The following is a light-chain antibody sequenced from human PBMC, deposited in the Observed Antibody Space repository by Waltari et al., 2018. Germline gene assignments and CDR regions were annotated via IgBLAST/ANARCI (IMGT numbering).Light chain of an antibody. V-gene: IGKV1-9*01. Sequence: DIHLTQSPSFLSASVGDRVTITCRASQAISSFLAWYQRKPGKAPNLLIYGASTLLSGVPSRFSGSGSDTEFTLTISNLQPEDFATDYCQQSDAFPVTFGGGTQVAI. CDR3: QQSDAFPVT. J-gene: IGKJ4*01. CDR1: QAISSF. CDR2: GAS.